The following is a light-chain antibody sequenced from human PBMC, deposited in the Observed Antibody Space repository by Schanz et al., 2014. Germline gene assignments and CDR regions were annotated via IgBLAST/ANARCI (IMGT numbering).Light chain of an antibody. CDR1: SSDIGTYNV. Sequence: QSVLTQPASVSGSPGQSITISCTGTSSDIGTYNVVSWYQQHPGKAPRLIIYEASKRPSGVSDRFSASKSGYTASLTISGLQAEDEADYYCCSHVSSGSWVFGGGTKLTVL. CDR2: EAS. CDR3: CSHVSSGSWV. V-gene: IGLV2-23*01. J-gene: IGLJ2*01.